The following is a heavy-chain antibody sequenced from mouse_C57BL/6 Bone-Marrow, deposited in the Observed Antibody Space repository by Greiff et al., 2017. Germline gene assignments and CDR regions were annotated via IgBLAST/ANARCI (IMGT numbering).Heavy chain of an antibody. D-gene: IGHD2-12*01. CDR2: IYPGSGNT. CDR3: ARRDYYSLDY. J-gene: IGHJ2*01. CDR1: GYTFTDYY. V-gene: IGHV1-76*01. Sequence: VQLQESGAELVRPGASVKLSCKASGYTFTDYYINWVKQRPGQGLEWIARIYPGSGNTYYNEKFKGKATLTAEKSSSTAYMQLSSLTSEDSAVYFCARRDYYSLDYWGQGTTRTVSS.